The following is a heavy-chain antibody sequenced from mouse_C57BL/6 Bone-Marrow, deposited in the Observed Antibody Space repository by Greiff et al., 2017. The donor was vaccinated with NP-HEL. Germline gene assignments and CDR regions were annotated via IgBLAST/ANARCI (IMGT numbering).Heavy chain of an antibody. J-gene: IGHJ3*01. Sequence: DVHLVESGGGLVKPGGSLKLSCAASGFTFSSYAMSWVRQTPEKRLEWVATISDGGSYTYYPDNVKGRFTISRDNAKNNLYLQMSHLKSEDTAMYYCARDYSNPFAYWGQGTLVTVSA. CDR3: ARDYSNPFAY. V-gene: IGHV5-4*01. CDR1: GFTFSSYA. CDR2: ISDGGSYT. D-gene: IGHD2-5*01.